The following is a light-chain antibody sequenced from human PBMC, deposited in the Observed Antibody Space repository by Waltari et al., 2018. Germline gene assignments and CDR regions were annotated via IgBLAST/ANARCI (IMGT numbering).Light chain of an antibody. CDR2: DNI. CDR1: NIGSER. J-gene: IGLJ2*01. V-gene: IGLV3-21*02. CDR3: QVWDSNVV. Sequence: SYVLTQAPSVAVAPGQTARIPCGGNNIGSERLHGYQQKPGQAPVLVVYDNIDRPSGIPERFSGSNSRNMATLTISRVEAGDEADYYCQVWDSNVVFGGGTKLTVL.